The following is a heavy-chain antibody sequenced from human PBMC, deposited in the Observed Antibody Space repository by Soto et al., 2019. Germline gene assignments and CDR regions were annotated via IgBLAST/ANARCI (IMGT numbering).Heavy chain of an antibody. CDR3: AISPQYDYVDCLDY. V-gene: IGHV3-30-3*01. CDR1: GFTFSSYA. J-gene: IGHJ4*02. CDR2: ISYDGSNK. D-gene: IGHD4-17*01. Sequence: QVQLVESGGGVVQPGRSLRLSCAASGFTFSSYAMHWVRQAPGKGLEWVAVISYDGSNKYYADSVKGRFTISRDNSKNTLYLQMNSLRAEDTAVYYCAISPQYDYVDCLDYWGQGTLVTVSS.